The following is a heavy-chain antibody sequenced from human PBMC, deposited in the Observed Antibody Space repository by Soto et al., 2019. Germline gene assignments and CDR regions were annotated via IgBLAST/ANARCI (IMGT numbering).Heavy chain of an antibody. CDR2: INAGNGNT. V-gene: IGHV1-3*01. CDR3: ARGLVRGVVRYYYYGMDV. J-gene: IGHJ6*02. CDR1: GYTFTSYA. Sequence: QVQLVQSGAEVKKPGASVKVSCKASGYTFTSYAMHWVRQAPGQRLEWMGWINAGNGNTKYSQKFQGRVTITRDTXAXTXXMELSSLRSEDTAVYYCARGLVRGVVRYYYYGMDVWGQGTTVTVSS. D-gene: IGHD3-10*01.